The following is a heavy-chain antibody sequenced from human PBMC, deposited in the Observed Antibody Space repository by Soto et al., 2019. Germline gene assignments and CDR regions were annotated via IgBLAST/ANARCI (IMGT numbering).Heavy chain of an antibody. J-gene: IGHJ5*02. Sequence: QVQLVQSGAEVKKPGASVKVSCKASGYTFTDYGFNWVRQAPGQGLEWMGWINVYNGDTISAQKFQDRVTMTTDTSASPAYMQLRSLSSDDTAMYYCARHNPQGVTWAQGTLVTVSS. CDR1: GYTFTDYG. CDR2: INVYNGDT. D-gene: IGHD3-16*01. CDR3: ARHNPQGVT. V-gene: IGHV1-18*01.